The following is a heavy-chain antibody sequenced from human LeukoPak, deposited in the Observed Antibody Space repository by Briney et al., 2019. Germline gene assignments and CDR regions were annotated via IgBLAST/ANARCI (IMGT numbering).Heavy chain of an antibody. J-gene: IGHJ6*03. CDR2: ISGSGGST. V-gene: IGHV3-23*01. Sequence: GGSLRLSCAASGFTFSSYGMSWVRQAPGKGLEWVSAISGSGGSTYYADSVKGRFTISRDNSKNTLYLKMNSLRAEDTAVYYCAKSPYGSGSYWNYYMDVWGKGTTVTISS. CDR3: AKSPYGSGSYWNYYMDV. CDR1: GFTFSSYG. D-gene: IGHD3-10*01.